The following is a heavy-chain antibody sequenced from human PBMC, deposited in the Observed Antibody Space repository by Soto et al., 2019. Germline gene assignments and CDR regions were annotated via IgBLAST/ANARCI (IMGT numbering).Heavy chain of an antibody. D-gene: IGHD6-13*01. V-gene: IGHV3-23*01. Sequence: GGSLRLSCAASGFTFSSYAMSWVRQAPGKGLEWVSAISGSGGSTYYADSVKGRFTISRDNSKNTLYLQMNSLRAEDTAVYYCANDRAPRIAAAGRYNWFDPWGQGTLVTVSS. J-gene: IGHJ5*02. CDR2: ISGSGGST. CDR1: GFTFSSYA. CDR3: ANDRAPRIAAAGRYNWFDP.